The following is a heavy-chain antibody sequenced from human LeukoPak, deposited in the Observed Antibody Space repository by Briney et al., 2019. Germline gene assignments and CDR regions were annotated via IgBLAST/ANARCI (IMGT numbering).Heavy chain of an antibody. Sequence: ASVKVSCKASGGTFSSYAISWVRQAPGQGLEWMGGIIPIFGTANYAQKFQGRVTITADESTSTAYMELSSLGSEDTAVYYCARGGVAAAGTPGAYYFDYWGQGTLVTVSS. CDR1: GGTFSSYA. CDR3: ARGGVAAAGTPGAYYFDY. V-gene: IGHV1-69*13. CDR2: IIPIFGTA. J-gene: IGHJ4*02. D-gene: IGHD6-25*01.